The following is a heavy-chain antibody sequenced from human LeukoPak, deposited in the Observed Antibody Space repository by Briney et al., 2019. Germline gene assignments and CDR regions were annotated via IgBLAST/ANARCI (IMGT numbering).Heavy chain of an antibody. CDR1: GFTFDDYA. D-gene: IGHD6-19*01. J-gene: IGHJ4*02. Sequence: PGGCLRLSCAASGFTFDDYAMHWVRQAPGKGLEWVSGISWNSGSIGYADSVKGRFTISRDNAKNSLYLQMNSLRAEDTALYYCAKDMSYSSGWSNHFDYWGQGTLVTVSS. CDR2: ISWNSGSI. CDR3: AKDMSYSSGWSNHFDY. V-gene: IGHV3-9*01.